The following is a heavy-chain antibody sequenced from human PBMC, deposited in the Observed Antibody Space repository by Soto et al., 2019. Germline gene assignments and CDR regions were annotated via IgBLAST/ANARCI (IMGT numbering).Heavy chain of an antibody. V-gene: IGHV3-23*01. J-gene: IGHJ4*02. CDR2: IDNSGGIT. CDR1: GFTFSSYA. D-gene: IGHD5-18*01. CDR3: AKDTFDTSMAKTDY. Sequence: EAQLLESGGTLVQPGGSLRLSCAASGFTFSSYAMTWVRQAPGKGLEWVSTIDNSGGITYYADSVKGRFTISRDNSKNTLYLQMNSLRAEDPAVYYCAKDTFDTSMAKTDYWGQGTLVTVSS.